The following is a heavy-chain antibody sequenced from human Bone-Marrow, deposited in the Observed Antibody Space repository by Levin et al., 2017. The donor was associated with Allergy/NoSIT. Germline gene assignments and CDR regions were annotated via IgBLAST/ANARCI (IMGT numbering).Heavy chain of an antibody. V-gene: IGHV3-74*01. CDR2: IKSDGSSI. CDR3: VRGAFAGSGSYSIDQ. CDR1: GFTFSSYW. D-gene: IGHD3-10*01. Sequence: GESLKISCAASGFTFSSYWMHWVRQVPGKGLVWVSRIKSDGSSISYADSVKGRFTISRDNAKNTLYLLMNSLRAEDTAVYYCVRGAFAGSGSYSIDQWGQGSLVIVSS. J-gene: IGHJ4*02.